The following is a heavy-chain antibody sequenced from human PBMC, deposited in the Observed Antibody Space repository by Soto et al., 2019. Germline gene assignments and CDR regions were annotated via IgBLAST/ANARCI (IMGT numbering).Heavy chain of an antibody. V-gene: IGHV3-11*01. Sequence: QVQLVESGGGLVKPGGSLRLSCAASGFTFSDYYMSWIRQATGKWLEWVSYISSSGSTIYYADSVKGRYTISRDNAKNSLYLQMNSLRAEDTAVDDCASRLAGTVGGFDYWGQGTLVTVSS. J-gene: IGHJ4*02. CDR1: GFTFSDYY. CDR2: ISSSGSTI. CDR3: ASRLAGTVGGFDY. D-gene: IGHD6-19*01.